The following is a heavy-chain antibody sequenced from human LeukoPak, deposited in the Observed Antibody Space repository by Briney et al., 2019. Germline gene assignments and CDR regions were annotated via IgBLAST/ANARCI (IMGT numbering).Heavy chain of an antibody. Sequence: SETLSLTCAVYGGSFSVYYWSWIRQPPGKGLEWIGEINHSGSTNYNPSLKSRVTISVDTSKNQFSLKLSSVTAADTAVYYCARFDQQPNNYYFDYWGQGILVTVSS. CDR2: INHSGST. D-gene: IGHD1/OR15-1a*01. V-gene: IGHV4-34*01. CDR3: ARFDQQPNNYYFDY. CDR1: GGSFSVYY. J-gene: IGHJ4*02.